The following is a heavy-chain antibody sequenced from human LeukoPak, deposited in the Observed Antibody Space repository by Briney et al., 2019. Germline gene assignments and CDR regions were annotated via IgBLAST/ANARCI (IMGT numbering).Heavy chain of an antibody. Sequence: PAETLSLTCSVSDDSITMYYWTWIRQPPGKGLEWIGYVDHTGSTNFNPSLNGRVSISRDTTKNLFSLRLRSVTAADTAVYFCTRGRVSSSTWYSTYYYYFYMDVWGKGTTVTVSS. CDR1: DDSITMYY. CDR3: TRGRVSSSTWYSTYYYYFYMDV. D-gene: IGHD1-1*01. CDR2: VDHTGST. J-gene: IGHJ6*03. V-gene: IGHV4-59*01.